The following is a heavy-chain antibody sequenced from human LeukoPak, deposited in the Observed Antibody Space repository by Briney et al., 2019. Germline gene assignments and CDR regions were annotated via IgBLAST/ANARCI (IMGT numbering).Heavy chain of an antibody. CDR3: ARLQSAGGTDH. V-gene: IGHV3-23*01. J-gene: IGHJ4*02. CDR1: KFPFSSYP. D-gene: IGHD6-13*01. Sequence: PVGFLRLSCAASKFPFSSYPMIWVRQVPGKGLQWVSSIDATGAYTYYTDSVKGRFTISRDNFKSTLYLQMNSLRAEDTAIYYCARLQSAGGTDHWDQGTLVTVSS. CDR2: IDATGAYT.